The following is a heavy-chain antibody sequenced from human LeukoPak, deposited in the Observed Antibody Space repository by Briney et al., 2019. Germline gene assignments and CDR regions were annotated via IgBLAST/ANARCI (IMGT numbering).Heavy chain of an antibody. V-gene: IGHV4-30-4*01. Sequence: SQTLSLTCTVTGGSISSGDYYWSWIRQPPEKGLEWIGYIYYSGSTYYNPSLKSRVTISVDTSKNQFSLKLSSVTAADTAVYYCARVSAYDSSGSYYFDYWGQGTLVTVSS. CDR3: ARVSAYDSSGSYYFDY. D-gene: IGHD3-22*01. CDR1: GGSISSGDYY. J-gene: IGHJ4*02. CDR2: IYYSGST.